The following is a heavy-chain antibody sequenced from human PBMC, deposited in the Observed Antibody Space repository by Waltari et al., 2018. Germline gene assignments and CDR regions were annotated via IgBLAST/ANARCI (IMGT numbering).Heavy chain of an antibody. V-gene: IGHV3-30*18. CDR2: ISYDGSNK. Sequence: QVQLVESGGGVVQTGRSLRLSCAAFGFTFSSYGIHRVRQAPGKGMEWVAVISYDGSNKYYADSVKGRFTISRDNSKNTLYLQMNSLRAEDTAVYYCAKENPRHDSSSWSHFDYWGQGTLVTVSS. D-gene: IGHD6-13*01. CDR1: GFTFSSYG. J-gene: IGHJ4*02. CDR3: AKENPRHDSSSWSHFDY.